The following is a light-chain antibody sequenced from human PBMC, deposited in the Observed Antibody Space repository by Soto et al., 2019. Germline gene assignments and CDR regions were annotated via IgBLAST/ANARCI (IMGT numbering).Light chain of an antibody. CDR1: QSVSSSY. V-gene: IGKV3D-20*02. Sequence: EIVLTQSPGTLSLSPGERATLSCRASQSVSSSYLAWYQQKPGQAPRLLMYEVSTRATGIPARFSGGGSGTDFTLTISSLEPEDFAVYYCQQRSDWPWTFGQGTKVDIK. CDR3: QQRSDWPWT. J-gene: IGKJ1*01. CDR2: EVS.